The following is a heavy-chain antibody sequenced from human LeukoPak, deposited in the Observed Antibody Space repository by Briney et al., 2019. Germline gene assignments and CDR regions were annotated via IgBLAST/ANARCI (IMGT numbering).Heavy chain of an antibody. Sequence: SETLSLTCTVSGGSISSSSYYWGWIRQPPGKGLGWIGSIYYSGSTYYNPSLKSRVTISVDTSKNQFSLKLSSVTAADTAVYYCARLSAFDIWGQGTMVTVSS. J-gene: IGHJ3*02. CDR3: ARLSAFDI. CDR2: IYYSGST. V-gene: IGHV4-39*01. CDR1: GGSISSSSYY.